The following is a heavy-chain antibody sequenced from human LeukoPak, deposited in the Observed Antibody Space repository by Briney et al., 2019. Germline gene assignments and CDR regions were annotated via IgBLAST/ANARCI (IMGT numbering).Heavy chain of an antibody. D-gene: IGHD2-15*01. V-gene: IGHV4-34*01. J-gene: IGHJ6*02. CDR3: ARGRGRVYCSGGSCYSNLYYYYGTDV. CDR2: INHSGST. Sequence: SETLSLTCAVYGGSFSGYYWSWIRQPPGKGLEWIGEINHSGSTNYNPSLKSRVAISVDTSKNQFSLKLSSVTAADTAVYYCARGRGRVYCSGGSCYSNLYYYYGTDVWGQGTTVTVSS. CDR1: GGSFSGYY.